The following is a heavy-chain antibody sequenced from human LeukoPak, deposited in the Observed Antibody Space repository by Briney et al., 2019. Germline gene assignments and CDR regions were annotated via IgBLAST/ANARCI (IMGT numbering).Heavy chain of an antibody. Sequence: GRSLRLSCAASGFTFHDYAMHWVRQAPGKGLEWVSGVSWNGGSIGYADSVKGRFTISKDNAKNSLYLQMNSLRVEDTALYYCAQGGGSYYLDHWGQGTLVTVSS. J-gene: IGHJ4*02. CDR3: AQGGGSYYLDH. D-gene: IGHD1-26*01. V-gene: IGHV3-9*01. CDR1: GFTFHDYA. CDR2: VSWNGGSI.